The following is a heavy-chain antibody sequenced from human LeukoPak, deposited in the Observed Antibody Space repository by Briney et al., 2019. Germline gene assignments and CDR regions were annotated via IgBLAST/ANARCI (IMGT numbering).Heavy chain of an antibody. J-gene: IGHJ4*02. CDR2: FNPNSGGT. CDR3: ARDIIRVGIAVATYTDY. V-gene: IGHV1-2*02. D-gene: IGHD6-19*01. CDR1: GYTFTGYY. Sequence: ASVKVSCKASGYTFTGYYMHWVRQAPGQGLEWMGWFNPNSGGTNYAQKFQGRVTMTRDTSIGTAYMELSRLRSDDTAVYYCARDIIRVGIAVATYTDYWGQGTLVTVSS.